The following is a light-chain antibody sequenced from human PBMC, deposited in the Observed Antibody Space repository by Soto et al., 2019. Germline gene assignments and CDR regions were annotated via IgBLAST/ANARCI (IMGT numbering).Light chain of an antibody. J-gene: IGKJ4*01. CDR3: QQYKNWPRAT. CDR1: QSINSN. CDR2: RAS. Sequence: EILMTQSPATLSLSPGERATLSCRASQSINSNLAWYQQKPGQAPRLFIFRASSRATGLPARFSASGSGTDFNLTISSLQSEDFAVYYCQQYKNWPRATFGGGTKVDIK. V-gene: IGKV3-15*01.